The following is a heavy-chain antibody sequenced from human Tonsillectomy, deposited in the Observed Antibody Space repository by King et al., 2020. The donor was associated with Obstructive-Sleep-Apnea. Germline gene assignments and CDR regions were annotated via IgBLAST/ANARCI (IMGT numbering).Heavy chain of an antibody. CDR3: ARGXYGGDGYAFXX. CDR2: INHSGST. Sequence: VQLQQWGAGLLKPSETLSLTCAVYGGSFSGYYWSWIRQPPGKGLEWIGEINHSGSTNYNPSLKSRVTISVDTSKKQFSLKLTSVTAADTAVYYCARGXYGGDGYAFXXXGQGTMVTVSS. V-gene: IGHV4-34*01. J-gene: IGHJ3*02. D-gene: IGHD4-23*01. CDR1: GGSFSGYY.